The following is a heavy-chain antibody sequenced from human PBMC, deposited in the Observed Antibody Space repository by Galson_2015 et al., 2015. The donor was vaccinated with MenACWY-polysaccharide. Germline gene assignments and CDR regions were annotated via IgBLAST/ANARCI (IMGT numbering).Heavy chain of an antibody. V-gene: IGHV1-8*01. Sequence: SVKVSCKASGYTFTYNDINWVRQAPGQRLEWMGLMNPRSGHTEYAQKFQGRVTMTRNTAISTAYMELTSLRSEDTAVYYCARGHYGAWGQGTLVIASS. CDR1: GYTFTYND. J-gene: IGHJ5*02. CDR2: MNPRSGHT. CDR3: ARGHYGA. D-gene: IGHD3-10*01.